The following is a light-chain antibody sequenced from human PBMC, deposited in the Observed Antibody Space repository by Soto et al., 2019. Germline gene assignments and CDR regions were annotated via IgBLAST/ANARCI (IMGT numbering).Light chain of an antibody. J-gene: IGKJ1*01. Sequence: EIVLTQSPGTLSLSPGERATLSCRASQSVSSSYLAWYQQKPGQAPRLLIYGASSRATGIPDRFSGSGSGTDFTLTISRLEPEDLATYYCQKYNSAPPTFGQGTKVDIK. CDR3: QKYNSAPPT. V-gene: IGKV3-20*01. CDR1: QSVSSSY. CDR2: GAS.